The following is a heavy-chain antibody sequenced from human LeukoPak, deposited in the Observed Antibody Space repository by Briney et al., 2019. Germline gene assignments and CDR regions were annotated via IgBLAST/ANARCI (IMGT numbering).Heavy chain of an antibody. V-gene: IGHV3-48*04. Sequence: GGSLRLSCAASGFTFSTYSMNWVRQAPGKGLEWISYIGSSGRTTYYADSVKGRFTISRDNAKSSLFLQMESLRAEDTALYYCSHFSRDYWGRGTLVIVS. D-gene: IGHD2/OR15-2a*01. J-gene: IGHJ4*02. CDR2: IGSSGRTT. CDR1: GFTFSTYS. CDR3: SHFSRDY.